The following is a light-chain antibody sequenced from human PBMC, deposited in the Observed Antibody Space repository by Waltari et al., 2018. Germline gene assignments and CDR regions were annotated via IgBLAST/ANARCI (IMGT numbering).Light chain of an antibody. CDR2: DAS. CDR3: QQSYSTLALT. J-gene: IGKJ4*01. V-gene: IGKV1-5*01. CDR1: QSISRW. Sequence: DIQMTQFPSTLSASVGDRVTITCRASQSISRWLAWYQQKPGKAPKVLIYDASTLERGVPSRFSGSGSGTDFTLTISSLQPEDFATYYCQQSYSTLALTFGGGTKVEIK.